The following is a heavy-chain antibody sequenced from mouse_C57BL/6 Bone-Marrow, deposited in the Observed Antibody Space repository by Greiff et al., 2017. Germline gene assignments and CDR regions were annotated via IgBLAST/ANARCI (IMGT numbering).Heavy chain of an antibody. CDR3: ARWWLLRMDY. CDR2: IDPSDSYT. Sequence: QVQLQQPGAELVMPGASVKLSCKASGYTFTSYWMHWVKQRPGQGLEWIGEIDPSDSYTNYNQKFKGKSTLTVDKSSSTAYMQLSSLTSEDSAVYYCARWWLLRMDYWGQGTSVTVSS. CDR1: GYTFTSYW. J-gene: IGHJ4*01. D-gene: IGHD2-3*01. V-gene: IGHV1-69*01.